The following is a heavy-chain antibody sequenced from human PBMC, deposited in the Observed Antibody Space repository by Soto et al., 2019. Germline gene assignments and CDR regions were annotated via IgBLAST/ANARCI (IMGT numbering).Heavy chain of an antibody. J-gene: IGHJ4*02. CDR2: ISGSDDST. CDR1: GFPFGSFA. V-gene: IGHV3-23*01. D-gene: IGHD6-6*01. CDR3: AKRSSSSTFDY. Sequence: GGSLRLSCAASGFPFGSFAMSWVRQAPGKGLEWVSVISGSDDSTYYADSVKGRFTISRDNSKNTLYLQMNSLRAEDTAVYYCAKRSSSSTFDYWGQGTLVTVSS.